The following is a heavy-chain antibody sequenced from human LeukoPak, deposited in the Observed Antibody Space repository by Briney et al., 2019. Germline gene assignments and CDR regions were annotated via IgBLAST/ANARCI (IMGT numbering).Heavy chain of an antibody. CDR2: INPSGGST. V-gene: IGHV1-46*01. CDR1: GYTFTSYY. CDR3: ARGVTIFGVVIMGVFDY. J-gene: IGHJ4*02. Sequence: ASVTVSFTASGYTFTSYYMHWVRQAPGQGLEWMGIINPSGGSTSYAQKFQGRVTMTRDTSTSTVYMELSSLRSEDTAVYYCARGVTIFGVVIMGVFDYWGQGTLVTVSS. D-gene: IGHD3-3*01.